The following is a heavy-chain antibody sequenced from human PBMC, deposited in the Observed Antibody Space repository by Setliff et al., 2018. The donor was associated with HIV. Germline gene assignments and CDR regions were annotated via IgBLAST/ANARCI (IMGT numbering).Heavy chain of an antibody. V-gene: IGHV4-59*08. Sequence: KPSETLSLTCTVSGGSISSYYWSWIRQPPGKGLEWIGYIYYSGTTNYNPSLKSRVTISVDTSKNQFSLKLSSVTAADTAVYYCARHVGYSSSSLDYWGQGTQVTSPQ. D-gene: IGHD6-6*01. CDR1: GGSISSYY. CDR2: IYYSGTT. J-gene: IGHJ4*02. CDR3: ARHVGYSSSSLDY.